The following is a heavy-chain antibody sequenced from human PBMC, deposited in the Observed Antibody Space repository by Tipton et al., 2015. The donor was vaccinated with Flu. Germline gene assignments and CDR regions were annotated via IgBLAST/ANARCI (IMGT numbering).Heavy chain of an antibody. CDR3: AKGSVTTRDYYMDV. J-gene: IGHJ6*02. V-gene: IGHV3-23*01. CDR1: GFTFSSYG. D-gene: IGHD4-17*01. CDR2: ISGGGVST. Sequence: SLRLSCAASGFTFSSYGLTWVRQAPGKGLEWVSGISGGGVSTYYADSVKGRFTISRDNSKNTLYLHMNSLRAEDTAVYYCAKGSVTTRDYYMDVWGQGTTVTVSS.